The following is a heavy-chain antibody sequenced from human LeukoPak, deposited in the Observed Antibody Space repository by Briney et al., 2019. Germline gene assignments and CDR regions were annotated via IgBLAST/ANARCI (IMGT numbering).Heavy chain of an antibody. CDR3: ARGGYSSGLDY. CDR2: IDTDGSGT. D-gene: IGHD6-19*01. Sequence: GGSLRLSCAASGITFNNYWLHWVRQAPGKGLVWVSRIDTDGSGTIYADSVKGRFTVSRGNAKNTLYLQMTSLRAEDTAVYYCARGGYSSGLDYWGQGILVTVSS. CDR1: GITFNNYW. J-gene: IGHJ4*02. V-gene: IGHV3-74*01.